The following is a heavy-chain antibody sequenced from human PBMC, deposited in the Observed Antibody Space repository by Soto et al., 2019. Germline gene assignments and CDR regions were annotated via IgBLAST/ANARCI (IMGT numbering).Heavy chain of an antibody. Sequence: SETLSHTCAVSGYSISSGYYCGWIRPPPGKGLEWIGSIYHSGNTYYNPSLKSRVTISVDTSKNHFSLKLSSVTAADTAVYYCARARIVVAGTIVDYWGQGTLVTVS. J-gene: IGHJ4*02. CDR3: ARARIVVAGTIVDY. V-gene: IGHV4-38-2*01. D-gene: IGHD6-19*01. CDR2: IYHSGNT. CDR1: GYSISSGYY.